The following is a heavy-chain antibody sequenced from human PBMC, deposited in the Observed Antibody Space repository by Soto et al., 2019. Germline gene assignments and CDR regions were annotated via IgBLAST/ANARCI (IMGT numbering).Heavy chain of an antibody. D-gene: IGHD3-3*01. J-gene: IGHJ4*02. Sequence: GGSLRLSCAASGFTFSSYGMHWVRQAPGKGLEWVAVISYDGSNKYYADSVKGRFTISRDNSKNTLYLQMNSLRAEDTAVYYCAKAPIFGAVFDYWGQGTLVTVSS. CDR3: AKAPIFGAVFDY. CDR2: ISYDGSNK. CDR1: GFTFSSYG. V-gene: IGHV3-30*18.